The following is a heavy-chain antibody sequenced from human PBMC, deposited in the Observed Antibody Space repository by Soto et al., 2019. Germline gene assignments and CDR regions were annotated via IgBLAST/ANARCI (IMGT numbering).Heavy chain of an antibody. J-gene: IGHJ6*02. D-gene: IGHD6-13*01. CDR1: GGTFSSYA. Sequence: GASVKVSFKASGGTFSSYAISWLRQAPGQGLEWMGGIIPIFGTANYAQKFQGRVTITADESTSTAYMELSSLRSEDTAVYYCASGAPNVGYSSSYGMDVWGQGTTVTVSS. CDR2: IIPIFGTA. V-gene: IGHV1-69*13. CDR3: ASGAPNVGYSSSYGMDV.